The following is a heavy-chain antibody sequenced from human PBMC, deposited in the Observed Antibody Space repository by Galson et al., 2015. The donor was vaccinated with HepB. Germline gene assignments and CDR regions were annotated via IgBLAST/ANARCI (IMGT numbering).Heavy chain of an antibody. CDR3: VRDRWLPEY. V-gene: IGHV7-4-1*02. Sequence: SVKVSCKASGYIFNTYSMNWVRQAPGQGLEWMGWINTDTGNPTYAQGFTGRFVFSVDTSVSTAYLQINSLKAEDTAVYYCVRDRWLPEYWGQGTLVTVSS. CDR1: GYIFNTYS. D-gene: IGHD5-12*01. J-gene: IGHJ4*02. CDR2: INTDTGNP.